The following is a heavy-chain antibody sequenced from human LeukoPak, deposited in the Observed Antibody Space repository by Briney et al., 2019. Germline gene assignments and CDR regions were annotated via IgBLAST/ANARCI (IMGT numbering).Heavy chain of an antibody. V-gene: IGHV1-2*02. J-gene: IGHJ4*02. D-gene: IGHD2-15*01. CDR3: ARERGYCSGGSCYQEYYFDY. CDR2: INPNSGGT. Sequence: GASVKVSCKASGYTFTGYYMHWVRQAPGQGLEWMGWINPNSGGTNYAQKFQGRVTMTRDTSISTAYMELSRLRSDDTAVYYCARERGYCSGGSCYQEYYFDYWGQGTLVTVSS. CDR1: GYTFTGYY.